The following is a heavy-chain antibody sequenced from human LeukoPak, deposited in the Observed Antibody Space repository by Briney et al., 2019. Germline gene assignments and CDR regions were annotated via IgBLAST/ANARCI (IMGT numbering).Heavy chain of an antibody. CDR3: AREGVDGYYYYYMDV. Sequence: SETLSLTCTVSGDSISGFYWSWIRQPPGKGLEWIGRIYTSGSTNYNPSLKSRVTMSVDTSKNQFSLKLSSVTAADTAVYYCAREGVDGYYYYYMDVWGKGTTVTISS. CDR1: GDSISGFY. CDR2: IYTSGST. V-gene: IGHV4-4*07. D-gene: IGHD3-3*01. J-gene: IGHJ6*03.